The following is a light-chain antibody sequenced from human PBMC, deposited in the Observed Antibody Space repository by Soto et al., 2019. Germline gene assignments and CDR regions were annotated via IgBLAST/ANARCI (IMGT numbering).Light chain of an antibody. Sequence: DIVMTQTPLSLRVTLGQPASISCSSSQSPVDGDGITSLSWLHQRPGQPPRLLIYKVSNRFSGVPDRCSGSGAGTDFTLKINTVEAEDVGVYYCMQDALYSTFGQGTKVEIK. J-gene: IGKJ1*01. V-gene: IGKV2-24*01. CDR2: KVS. CDR3: MQDALYST. CDR1: QSPVDGDGITS.